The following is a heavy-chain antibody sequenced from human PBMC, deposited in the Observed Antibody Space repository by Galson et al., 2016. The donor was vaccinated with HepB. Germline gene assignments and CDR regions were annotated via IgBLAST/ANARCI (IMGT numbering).Heavy chain of an antibody. Sequence: SVKVSCKASGYTFTAYHMHWVRQAPGPGLEWLGWINPDNGDTNYAQKFQDWVTMTRDTSISTVYMELSRLRSDDTAVYYCARGHDYSNYEAFDYWGQGTLVTVSS. D-gene: IGHD4-11*01. CDR3: ARGHDYSNYEAFDY. CDR2: INPDNGDT. V-gene: IGHV1-2*04. J-gene: IGHJ4*02. CDR1: GYTFTAYH.